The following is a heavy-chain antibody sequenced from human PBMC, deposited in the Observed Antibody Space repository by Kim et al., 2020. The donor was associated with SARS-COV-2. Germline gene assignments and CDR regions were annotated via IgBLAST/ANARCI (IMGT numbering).Heavy chain of an antibody. V-gene: IGHV1-3*01. J-gene: IGHJ6*03. CDR1: GYTFTSYA. CDR3: ARDSYYDIFRYYYYYMDV. D-gene: IGHD3-9*01. CDR2: INAGHGNT. Sequence: ASVKVSCKASGYTFTSYAMHWVRQAPGQRLEWMGWINAGHGNTKYSQKFQGRVTITRDTSASTAYMELSSLRSEDTAVYYCARDSYYDIFRYYYYYMDVWGRGTTVTVSS.